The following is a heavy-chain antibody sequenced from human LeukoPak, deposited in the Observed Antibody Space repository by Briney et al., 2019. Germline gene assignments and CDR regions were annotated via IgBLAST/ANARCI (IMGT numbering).Heavy chain of an antibody. D-gene: IGHD4-17*01. CDR2: IYWNDDK. Sequence: SGPTLVKPTQTLTLACTFSGFSLSTSGVGVGWIRQPPGKALEWLALIYWNDDKRYSPSLKSRLTFTKDTSKNQVVLTMTNMDPVDTATYYCAHSGTVTTPHDAFDIWGQGAMVTVSS. J-gene: IGHJ3*02. V-gene: IGHV2-5*01. CDR1: GFSLSTSGVG. CDR3: AHSGTVTTPHDAFDI.